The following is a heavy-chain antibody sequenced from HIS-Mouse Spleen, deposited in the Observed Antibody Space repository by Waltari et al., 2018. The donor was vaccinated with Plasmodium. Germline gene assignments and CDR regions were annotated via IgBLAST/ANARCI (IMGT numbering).Heavy chain of an antibody. J-gene: IGHJ6*02. Sequence: QLQLQESGPGLVKPSETLSLTCTVSGGSISSSSYYWGWLGQPPGKGLEWIGSHYYIGSTYNNPSLKYRVTISVDTSKIQFSLKLRSGTAAYTAVYYCARLPRVEEVTTPFYYYYYGMDVWGQGTTVTVSS. CDR3: ARLPRVEEVTTPFYYYYYGMDV. V-gene: IGHV4-39*01. CDR1: GGSISSSSYY. D-gene: IGHD4-4*01. CDR2: HYYIGST.